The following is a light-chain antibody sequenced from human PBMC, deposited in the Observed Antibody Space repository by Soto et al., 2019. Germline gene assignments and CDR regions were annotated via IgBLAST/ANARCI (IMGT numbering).Light chain of an antibody. CDR1: QSILDRSKNKYY. Sequence: DIVMTQSPDSLAVSLGERATFNCKSSQSILDRSKNKYYLAWYQQKSGQPPKLLIYWASLLEPGVPDRFTGSGSGTDFTLTISSLQAEDVAVYYCHQYFTSPWTFGQGTKVEI. J-gene: IGKJ1*01. V-gene: IGKV4-1*01. CDR2: WAS. CDR3: HQYFTSPWT.